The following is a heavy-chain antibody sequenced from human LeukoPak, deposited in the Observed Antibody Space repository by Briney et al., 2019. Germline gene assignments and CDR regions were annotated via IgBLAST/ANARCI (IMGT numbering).Heavy chain of an antibody. CDR3: ARGYCSGGSCYMAPNWFDP. CDR2: IYWDDDK. V-gene: IGHV2-5*02. CDR1: GFSLSTSGVG. J-gene: IGHJ5*02. D-gene: IGHD2-15*01. Sequence: SGPTLVKPTQALTLTCTFSGFSLSTSGVGVGWTRQPPGKALEWLALIYWDDDKRYSPSLKSRLTITKDTSKNQVVLTMTNMDPVDTATYYCARGYCSGGSCYMAPNWFDPWGQGTLVTVSS.